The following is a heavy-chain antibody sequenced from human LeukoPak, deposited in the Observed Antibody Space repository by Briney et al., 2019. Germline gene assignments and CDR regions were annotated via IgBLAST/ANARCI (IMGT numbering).Heavy chain of an antibody. Sequence: ASVKVSCKVSGYMFTGYSMHWVRLAPGQGLEWMGWVNVDNDKTEYSQKFQGRVSITRDRSASTVYIELSTLRSEDTAVYYCAKGYSGYDYAFDIWGQGTMVTVSS. CDR2: VNVDNDKT. J-gene: IGHJ3*02. CDR1: GYMFTGYS. D-gene: IGHD5-12*01. V-gene: IGHV1-3*01. CDR3: AKGYSGYDYAFDI.